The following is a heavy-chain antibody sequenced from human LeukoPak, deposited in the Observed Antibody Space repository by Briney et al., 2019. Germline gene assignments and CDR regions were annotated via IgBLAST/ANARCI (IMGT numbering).Heavy chain of an antibody. J-gene: IGHJ6*02. V-gene: IGHV4-34*01. Sequence: SETLSLTCAVYGVSFSGYYWSWIRQPPGKGLEWIGEINHSGSTNYNPSLKSRVTISVDTSKNQFSLKLSSVTAADTAVYYCARVRITIFGVAANYYYYGMDVWGQGTTVTVSS. CDR3: ARVRITIFGVAANYYYYGMDV. CDR1: GVSFSGYY. CDR2: INHSGST. D-gene: IGHD3-3*01.